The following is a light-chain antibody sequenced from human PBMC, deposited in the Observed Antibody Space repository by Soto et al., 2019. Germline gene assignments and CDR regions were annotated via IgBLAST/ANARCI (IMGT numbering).Light chain of an antibody. CDR2: KAS. V-gene: IGKV1-5*03. Sequence: DIQMTQSPSDLSASGGDRIAMTWLASQSISTYLAWYQQKPGKAPKLLIYKASSLESGVPSRFSGSGSGAEYTLTISSLQPDDFATYYCQQYNTYSRTFGQGTKVDIK. J-gene: IGKJ1*01. CDR3: QQYNTYSRT. CDR1: QSISTY.